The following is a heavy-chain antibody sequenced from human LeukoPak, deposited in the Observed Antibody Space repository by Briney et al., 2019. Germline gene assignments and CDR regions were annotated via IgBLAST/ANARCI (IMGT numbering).Heavy chain of an antibody. CDR2: IIPIFGTA. Sequence: ASVKVSCKASGGTFSSYAISWVRQAPGQGLEWMGGIIPIFGTANYAQKFQGRVTITTDESTSTAYMELSSLRPEDTAVYYCARGGQHPAKYYYYYYMDVWGKGTTVTVSS. CDR3: ARGGQHPAKYYYYYYMDV. D-gene: IGHD6-13*01. V-gene: IGHV1-69*05. J-gene: IGHJ6*03. CDR1: GGTFSSYA.